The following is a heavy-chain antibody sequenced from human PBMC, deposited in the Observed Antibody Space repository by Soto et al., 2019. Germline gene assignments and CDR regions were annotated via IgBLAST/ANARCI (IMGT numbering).Heavy chain of an antibody. CDR2: IYYSGST. D-gene: IGHD6-13*01. J-gene: IGHJ6*02. V-gene: IGHV4-31*03. CDR1: GGSISSGGYY. Sequence: PSETLSLTCTVSGGSISSGGYYWSWIRQHPGKGLEWIGYIYYSGSTYYNPSLKSRVTISVDTSKNQFSLKLSSVTAADTAVYYCARDWETAAAGHYYYYGMDVWGQGTTVTVSS. CDR3: ARDWETAAAGHYYYYGMDV.